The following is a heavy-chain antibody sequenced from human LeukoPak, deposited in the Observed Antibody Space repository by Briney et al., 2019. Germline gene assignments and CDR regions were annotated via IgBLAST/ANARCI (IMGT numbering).Heavy chain of an antibody. CDR3: ARVQVGATLDY. V-gene: IGHV3-53*01. D-gene: IGHD1-26*01. CDR1: GFTVSSNY. J-gene: IGHJ4*02. Sequence: GGSLRLSCAASGFTVSSNYMSWVRQAPGKGLEWISVIYSGGSTYYADSVKGRFTISRDNSKNTLYLQMNSLRAEDTAVYYCARVQVGATLDYWGQGTLATASS. CDR2: IYSGGST.